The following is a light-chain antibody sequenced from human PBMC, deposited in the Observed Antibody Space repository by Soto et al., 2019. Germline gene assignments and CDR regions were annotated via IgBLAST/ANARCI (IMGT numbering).Light chain of an antibody. J-gene: IGLJ1*01. CDR1: SSDVGGYNY. CDR2: DVS. Sequence: QSVLAQPRSVSGSPGQSVTISCTGTSSDVGGYNYVSWYQQHPGKAPKLMIYDVSKRPSGVPDRFSGSKSGNTASLTISGLQAEDEADYYCRSYPGSYIYVFGTGTKVTVL. V-gene: IGLV2-11*01. CDR3: RSYPGSYIYV.